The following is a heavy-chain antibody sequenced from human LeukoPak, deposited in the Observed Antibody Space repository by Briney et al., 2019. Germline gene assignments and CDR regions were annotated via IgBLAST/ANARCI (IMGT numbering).Heavy chain of an antibody. V-gene: IGHV4-34*01. J-gene: IGHJ5*02. D-gene: IGHD4-11*01. CDR3: ARYSNYVSYNWFDP. CDR1: GGSFSGDY. Sequence: PSETLSLTCAVYGGSFSGDYWSWIRQPPGKGLEWIGEINHSGSTNYNPSLKSRVTISVDTSKNQFSLKLRSVTAADTAVYHCARYSNYVSYNWFDPWGQGTLVTVSS. CDR2: INHSGST.